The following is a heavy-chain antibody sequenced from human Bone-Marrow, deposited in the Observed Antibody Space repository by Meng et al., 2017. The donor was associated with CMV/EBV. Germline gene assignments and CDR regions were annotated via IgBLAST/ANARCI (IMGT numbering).Heavy chain of an antibody. D-gene: IGHD6-13*01. CDR2: IYWNDDK. CDR1: GFSLSTSGVG. Sequence: SGPTLVKPTQTLTLTCTFSGFSLSTSGVGVGWIRQPPGKALEWLALIYWNDDKRYSPSLKSRLTITKDTSKNQVVLTMTNMDPVDTATYYCAHSSTSSSWSGLTYYYYGMDVWGQGTTVTVSS. V-gene: IGHV2-5*01. J-gene: IGHJ6*02. CDR3: AHSSTSSSWSGLTYYYYGMDV.